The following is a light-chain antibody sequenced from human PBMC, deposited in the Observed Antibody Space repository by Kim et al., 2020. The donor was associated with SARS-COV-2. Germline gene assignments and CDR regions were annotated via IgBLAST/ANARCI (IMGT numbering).Light chain of an antibody. CDR2: DSS. CDR1: SSDVDIYRY. Sequence: QSALTQPASVSGSPGQSITISCTGTSSDVDIYRYVSWYQQHPGKAPKLVIYDSSNRPSGGSDRFSGPKSGNTASLTISGLQADDEADYYCSSSTNNNIRMFGGGTKLTVL. CDR3: SSSTNNNIRM. V-gene: IGLV2-14*03. J-gene: IGLJ3*02.